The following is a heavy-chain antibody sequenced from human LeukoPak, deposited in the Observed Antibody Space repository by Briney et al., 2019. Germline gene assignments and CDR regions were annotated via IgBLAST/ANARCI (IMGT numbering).Heavy chain of an antibody. D-gene: IGHD3-9*01. CDR3: ARLNYDILTGYYKPRQFDY. Sequence: SETLSLTCTVSGGSISSYYWSWIRQPPGKGLEWIGYLYYSGSTNYNPSLKSRVTISVDTSKNQFSLKLSSVTAADTAVYYCARLNYDILTGYYKPRQFDYWGQGTLVTVSS. J-gene: IGHJ4*02. CDR1: GGSISSYY. CDR2: LYYSGST. V-gene: IGHV4-59*08.